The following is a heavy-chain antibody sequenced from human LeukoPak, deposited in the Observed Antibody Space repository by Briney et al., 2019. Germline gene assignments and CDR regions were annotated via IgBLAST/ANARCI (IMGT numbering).Heavy chain of an antibody. Sequence: GASVKVSCKASGYTFTSYYMHWVRQAPGQGLEWMGGIIPIFGTANYAQKFQGRVTITADESTSTAYMELSSLRSDDTAVYYCARMNYDSSGYPGVYFDYWGQGTLVTVSS. CDR2: IIPIFGTA. CDR1: GYTFTSYY. D-gene: IGHD3-22*01. J-gene: IGHJ4*02. V-gene: IGHV1-69*13. CDR3: ARMNYDSSGYPGVYFDY.